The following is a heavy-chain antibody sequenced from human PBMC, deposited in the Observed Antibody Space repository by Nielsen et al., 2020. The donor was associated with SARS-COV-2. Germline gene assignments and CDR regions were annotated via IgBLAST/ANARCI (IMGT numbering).Heavy chain of an antibody. CDR1: GFTFSSYA. D-gene: IGHD1-26*01. Sequence: GESLKISCAASGFTFSSYAMSWVRQAPGKGLEWVSAISGSGGSTYYADSVKGRFTISRDNSKNTLYLQMNSLRAEDTAVYYCAKLKGVVGATPYFDYWGQGTLVTVSS. V-gene: IGHV3-23*01. CDR2: ISGSGGST. J-gene: IGHJ4*02. CDR3: AKLKGVVGATPYFDY.